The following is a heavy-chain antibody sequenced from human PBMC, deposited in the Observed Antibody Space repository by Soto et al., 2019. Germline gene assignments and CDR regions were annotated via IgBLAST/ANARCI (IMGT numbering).Heavy chain of an antibody. V-gene: IGHV3-30*18. Sequence: QVQLVESGGGVVQPGRSLRLSCAASGFTFSSYGMHWVRQAPGKGLEWVAVISYDGSNKYYADSVKGRFTISRDNSKNTLYLQMNSLRAEDTAVYHCAKHTRDIVVVPAAMMYYYGMDVWGQGTTVTVSS. J-gene: IGHJ6*02. D-gene: IGHD2-2*01. CDR2: ISYDGSNK. CDR3: AKHTRDIVVVPAAMMYYYGMDV. CDR1: GFTFSSYG.